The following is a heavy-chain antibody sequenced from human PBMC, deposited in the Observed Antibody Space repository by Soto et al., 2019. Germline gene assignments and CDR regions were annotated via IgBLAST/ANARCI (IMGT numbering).Heavy chain of an antibody. CDR2: INHSGRV. Sequence: SESLSLTCAVYGGSFSGHSWTWIRQSPGKGLEWIGDINHSGRVNYSPSLKSRVTISLDTSKNQFSLTLSAVTAADTAMYYCSTRAYDTNGYYRFDPWGQGTLVTVSS. J-gene: IGHJ5*01. D-gene: IGHD3-22*01. CDR3: STRAYDTNGYYRFDP. V-gene: IGHV4-34*01. CDR1: GGSFSGHS.